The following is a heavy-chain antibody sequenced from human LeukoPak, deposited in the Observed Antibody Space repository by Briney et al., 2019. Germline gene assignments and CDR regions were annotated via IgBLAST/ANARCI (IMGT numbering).Heavy chain of an antibody. D-gene: IGHD3-3*01. J-gene: IGHJ5*02. CDR2: INAGNGNT. CDR3: ARGPLRFLEWFNWFDP. Sequence: GASVKVSCKASGYTFTSYAMHWVRQAPGQRLEWMGWINAGNGNTKYSQKFQGRVTITRDTSASTAYMELSSLRSEDTAVYYCARGPLRFLEWFNWFDPWAREPWSPSPQ. V-gene: IGHV1-3*01. CDR1: GYTFTSYA.